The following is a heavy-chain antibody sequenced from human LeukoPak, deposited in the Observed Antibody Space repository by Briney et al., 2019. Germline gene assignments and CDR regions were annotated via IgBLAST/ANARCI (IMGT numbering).Heavy chain of an antibody. J-gene: IGHJ5*02. CDR1: GGSISSGNYY. CDR2: LYTSGST. D-gene: IGHD3-10*01. Sequence: SETLSLTCTVSGGSISSGNYYWNWIRQPAGKGLEWIGRLYTSGSTNYNPSLKSRVTISVDTSKNQFSLKLSSVTAADTAVYYCARGSRMVRGVVTYWFDPWGQGTLVTVSS. CDR3: ARGSRMVRGVVTYWFDP. V-gene: IGHV4-61*02.